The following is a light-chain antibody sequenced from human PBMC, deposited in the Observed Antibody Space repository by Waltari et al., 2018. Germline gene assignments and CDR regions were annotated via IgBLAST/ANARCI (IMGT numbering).Light chain of an antibody. CDR1: SSDIGAYNY. Sequence: QSALTQPPSASGSPGQSVTISCSGTSSDIGAYNYVSWYQQHPGKAPKLLIYEVINRPSGFPPRFSGYKSGNTASLTVSELQAEDEADYYCSSYAGSNGVLFGGGTKVTVL. CDR2: EVI. CDR3: SSYAGSNGVL. J-gene: IGLJ2*01. V-gene: IGLV2-8*01.